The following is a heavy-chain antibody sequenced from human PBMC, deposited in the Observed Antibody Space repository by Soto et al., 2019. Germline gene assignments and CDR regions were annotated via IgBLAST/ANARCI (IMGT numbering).Heavy chain of an antibody. CDR2: IIPIPGTA. D-gene: IGHD2-2*01. Sequence: QVQLVQSGAEVKKPGSSVKVSCKASGGTFGSYAISWVRQAPGQGLEWMGGIIPIPGTANYAQKFQGRVTIAADESTSTAYMELSSLRSEDTAVYYVARSQGSSTSLEIYYYYYYGMDVWGQGTTVTVSS. CDR1: GGTFGSYA. J-gene: IGHJ6*02. CDR3: ARSQGSSTSLEIYYYYYYGMDV. V-gene: IGHV1-69*01.